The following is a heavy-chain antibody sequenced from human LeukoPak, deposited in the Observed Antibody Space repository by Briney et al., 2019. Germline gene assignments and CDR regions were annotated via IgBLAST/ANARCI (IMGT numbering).Heavy chain of an antibody. CDR2: INHSGST. Sequence: SETLSLTCAVCGGSFSGYYWSWIRQPPGKGLEWIGEINHSGSTNYNPSLKSRVTISVDTSKNQFSLKLSSVTAADTAVYYCEGSGESYYYDSSGYYRRNHPLDYWGQGTLVTVSS. D-gene: IGHD3-22*01. J-gene: IGHJ4*02. V-gene: IGHV4-34*01. CDR3: EGSGESYYYDSSGYYRRNHPLDY. CDR1: GGSFSGYY.